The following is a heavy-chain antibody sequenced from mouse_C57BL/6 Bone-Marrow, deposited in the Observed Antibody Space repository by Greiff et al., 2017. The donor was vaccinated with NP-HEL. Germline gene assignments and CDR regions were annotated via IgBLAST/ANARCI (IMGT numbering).Heavy chain of an antibody. CDR3: ARSYGRGY. D-gene: IGHD1-1*02. CDR2: IDPSDSYT. Sequence: QVHVKQPGAELVRPGTSVKLSCKASGYTFTSYWMHWVKQRPGQGLEWIGVIDPSDSYTNYNQKFKGKATLTVDTSSSTAYMQLSSLTSEDSAVYYCARSYGRGYWGQGTTLTVSS. V-gene: IGHV1-59*01. CDR1: GYTFTSYW. J-gene: IGHJ2*01.